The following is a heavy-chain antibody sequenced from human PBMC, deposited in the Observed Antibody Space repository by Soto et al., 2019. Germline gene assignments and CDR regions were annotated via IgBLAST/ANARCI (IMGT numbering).Heavy chain of an antibody. CDR3: AGQKGSITIFGVALIGSFDY. D-gene: IGHD3-3*01. CDR2: IYYSGST. Sequence: PSETLSLTCTVSGGSISSYYWSWIRQPPGKGLEWIGYIYYSGSTNYNPSLKSRVTISVDTSKNQFSLKLSSVTAADTAVYYCAGQKGSITIFGVALIGSFDYWGQGTLVTVSS. CDR1: GGSISSYY. V-gene: IGHV4-59*08. J-gene: IGHJ4*02.